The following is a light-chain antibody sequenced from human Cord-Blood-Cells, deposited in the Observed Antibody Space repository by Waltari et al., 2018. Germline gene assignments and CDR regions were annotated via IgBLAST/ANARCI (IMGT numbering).Light chain of an antibody. CDR1: SSHVGGYNY. V-gene: IGLV2-14*01. Sequence: QSALTQPASVFASPGQSFTIPCTGPSSHVGGYNYVSWYQQHPGKAPKLMIYGGSNRPSGVSNRFSGSKSGNTASLTISGLQAEDEADYYCSSYTSSSTLVFGGGTKLTVL. CDR2: GGS. J-gene: IGLJ3*02. CDR3: SSYTSSSTLV.